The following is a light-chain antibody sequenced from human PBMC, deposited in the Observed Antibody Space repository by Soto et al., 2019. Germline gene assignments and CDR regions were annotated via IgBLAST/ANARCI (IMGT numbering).Light chain of an antibody. Sequence: QSVLTQPPSASGSPGQSVAISCTGTSSDIGSYVYVSWYQQHPGKAPKLLIYGVTQRPSGAPDRFSGSKSGNTASLTVSGLQVEDEADYYCSIFAGGNSVIFGGGTKLTVL. CDR2: GVT. V-gene: IGLV2-8*01. CDR3: SIFAGGNSVI. J-gene: IGLJ2*01. CDR1: SSDIGSYVY.